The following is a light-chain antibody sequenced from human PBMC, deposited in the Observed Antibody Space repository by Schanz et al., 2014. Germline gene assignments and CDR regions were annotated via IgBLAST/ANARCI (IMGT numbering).Light chain of an antibody. CDR3: QQYGDSPLT. CDR2: GAS. J-gene: IGKJ2*01. Sequence: NVLTQSPDTLSLSPGERATLSCRPSQSFRSSYLAWYQQKPGQAPRLLIYGASTRATGFPARFSGSGSGTDFTLTISRLEPEDFAVYYCQQYGDSPLTFGQGTKLEIK. V-gene: IGKV3-20*01. CDR1: QSFRSSY.